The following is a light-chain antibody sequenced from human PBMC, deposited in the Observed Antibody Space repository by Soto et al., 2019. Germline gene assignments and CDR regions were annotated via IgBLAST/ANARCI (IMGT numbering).Light chain of an antibody. CDR3: QQYGSSLFT. CDR2: GAS. Sequence: DIVMTQSPGTLSLSPGERATLSCRARQSVSSTYLAWYQRKPGEDPRLLIYGASSRATGIPDRFSGSGSGTDFTLTISRLEPEGFEVYYCQQYGSSLFTFGPGTKVDIK. CDR1: QSVSSTY. V-gene: IGKV3-20*01. J-gene: IGKJ3*01.